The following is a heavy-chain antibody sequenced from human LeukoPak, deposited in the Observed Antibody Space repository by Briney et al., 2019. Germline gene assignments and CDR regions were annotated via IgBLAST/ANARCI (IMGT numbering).Heavy chain of an antibody. D-gene: IGHD3-3*01. CDR3: AASGRYDFWSGYYEQFDY. CDR1: GFTVSSNY. CDR2: IYSGGST. V-gene: IGHV3-53*01. Sequence: GGSLRLSCAASGFTVSSNYMSWVRQAPGKGLEWVSVIYSGGSTYFAVSVKGRFTISRDNSKNTLYLQMNSLRAEDTAVYFCAASGRYDFWSGYYEQFDYWGQGTLVTVSS. J-gene: IGHJ4*02.